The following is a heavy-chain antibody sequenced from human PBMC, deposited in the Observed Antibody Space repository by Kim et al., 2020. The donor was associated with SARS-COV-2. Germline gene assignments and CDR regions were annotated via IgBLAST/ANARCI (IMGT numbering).Heavy chain of an antibody. CDR3: ARGGRYYDILTGYTPLDAFDI. J-gene: IGHJ3*02. CDR1: GGSISSGGYY. Sequence: SETLSLTCTVSGGSISSGGYYWSWIRQHPGKGLEWIGYIYYSGSTYYNPSLKSRVTISVDTSKNQFSLKLSSVTAADTAVYYCARGGRYYDILTGYTPLDAFDIWGQGTMVTVSS. D-gene: IGHD3-9*01. CDR2: IYYSGST. V-gene: IGHV4-31*03.